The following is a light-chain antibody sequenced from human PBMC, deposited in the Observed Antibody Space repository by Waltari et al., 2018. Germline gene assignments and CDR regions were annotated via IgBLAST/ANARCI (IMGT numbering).Light chain of an antibody. V-gene: IGLV2-8*01. Sequence: QSVLTHPPSASGSLGQSVTISCTGTRSDVGGYNYVSWYQQHPGKAPKLLIYEVNNRPLGVPDRFSGSKSGNTASLTVSGLQAEDEADYYCTSYAGSNILGVFGTGTKVTVL. J-gene: IGLJ1*01. CDR2: EVN. CDR1: RSDVGGYNY. CDR3: TSYAGSNILGV.